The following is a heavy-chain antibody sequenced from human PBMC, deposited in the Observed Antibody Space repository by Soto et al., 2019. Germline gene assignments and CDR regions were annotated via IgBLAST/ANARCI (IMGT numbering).Heavy chain of an antibody. CDR1: GYTFTSYG. CDR2: ISAYNGNT. V-gene: IGHV1-18*01. D-gene: IGHD3-3*01. J-gene: IGHJ3*02. CDR3: ARDLLFLEWFPQDAFAI. Sequence: ASVKVSCKASGYTFTSYGISWVRQAPGQGLEWMGWISAYNGNTNYAQKLQGRVTMTTDTSTSTAYMELRSLRSDDTAVYYCARDLLFLEWFPQDAFAIWGQGTMVPVSS.